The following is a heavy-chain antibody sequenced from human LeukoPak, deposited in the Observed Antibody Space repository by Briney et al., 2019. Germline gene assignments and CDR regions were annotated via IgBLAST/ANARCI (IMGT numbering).Heavy chain of an antibody. J-gene: IGHJ3*02. V-gene: IGHV3-9*01. CDR2: ISWNSGSI. CDR1: GFTFDDYA. D-gene: IGHD2/OR15-2a*01. CDR3: AKDISLFPLWDAFDI. Sequence: PGGSLRLSCAASGFTFDDYAMHWVRQAPGKGLEWVSGISWNSGSIGYADSVKGRFTISRDNAKNSLYLQMNSLRAEDTALYYCAKDISLFPLWDAFDIWGQGTMVTVSS.